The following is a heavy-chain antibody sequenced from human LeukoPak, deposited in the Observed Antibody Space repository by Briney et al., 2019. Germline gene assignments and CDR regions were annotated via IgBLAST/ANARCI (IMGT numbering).Heavy chain of an antibody. CDR1: GVSISSST. D-gene: IGHD4-17*01. V-gene: IGHV3-21*01. Sequence: ETLSLTCTVSGVSISSSTYYWGWIRQPPGKGLEWVSTISGSSRYIYFADSVRGRFTISRDNAKNSLYLQMNSLRAEDTAVYYCARRVNYGDYGNDYWGQGTLVTVSS. J-gene: IGHJ4*02. CDR3: ARRVNYGDYGNDY. CDR2: ISGSSRYI.